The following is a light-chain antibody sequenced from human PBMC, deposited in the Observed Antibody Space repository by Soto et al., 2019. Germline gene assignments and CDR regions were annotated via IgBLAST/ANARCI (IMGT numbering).Light chain of an antibody. Sequence: EIVFTHSPSIISLSXGERATLSXXASQSVSNYLAWYQQKPGQAPRFLIYDASYRATGIPDRFSGSGSGTDFTLTISRLEPEDFAVYYCQQYGSSPLTFGGGTKVDNK. CDR1: QSVSNY. V-gene: IGKV3-20*01. CDR2: DAS. J-gene: IGKJ4*01. CDR3: QQYGSSPLT.